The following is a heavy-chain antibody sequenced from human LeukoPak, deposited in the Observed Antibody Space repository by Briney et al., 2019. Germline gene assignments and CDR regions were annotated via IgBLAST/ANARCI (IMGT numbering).Heavy chain of an antibody. J-gene: IGHJ4*02. CDR2: IYPDDSDT. V-gene: IGHV5-51*01. D-gene: IGHD3-10*01. Sequence: GESLKISCKGSGYSFTSYWIGWVRQMPGKGLEWMGIIYPDDSDTRYSPSFQGQVTISADKSISTAYLQWSSLKASDTAMYYCARLSSRGSGSSFYFDYWGQGTLVTVSS. CDR3: ARLSSRGSGSSFYFDY. CDR1: GYSFTSYW.